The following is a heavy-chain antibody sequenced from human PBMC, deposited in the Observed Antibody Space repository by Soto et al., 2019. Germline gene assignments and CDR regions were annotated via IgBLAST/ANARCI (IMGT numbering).Heavy chain of an antibody. CDR2: INHSGST. Sequence: SETLSLTCAVYGGSFSGYYWSWIRQPPGKGLEWIGEINHSGSTNYNPSLKSRVTISVDTSKNQFSLKLSSVTAADTAVYYCARVQFQGGMDVWGQGTTVTVSS. CDR3: ARVQFQGGMDV. CDR1: GGSFSGYY. V-gene: IGHV4-34*01. D-gene: IGHD1-1*01. J-gene: IGHJ6*02.